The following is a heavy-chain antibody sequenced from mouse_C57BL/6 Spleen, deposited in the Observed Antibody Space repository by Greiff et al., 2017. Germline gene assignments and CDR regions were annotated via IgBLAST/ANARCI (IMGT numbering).Heavy chain of an antibody. D-gene: IGHD2-3*01. Sequence: VQLQESGPGLVAPSQSLSITCTVSGFSLTSYGVDWVRQSPGKGLEWLGVIWGVGSTNYTSALKSRMSISKDNTKSQVFLIMNSLQTDDTAMYYCASDGYDGYYGFAYWGQGTLVTVSA. V-gene: IGHV2-6*01. J-gene: IGHJ3*01. CDR3: ASDGYDGYYGFAY. CDR1: GFSLTSYG. CDR2: IWGVGST.